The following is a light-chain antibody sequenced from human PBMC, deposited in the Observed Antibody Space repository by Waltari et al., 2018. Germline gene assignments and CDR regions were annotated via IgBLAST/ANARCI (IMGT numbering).Light chain of an antibody. CDR2: RAS. V-gene: IGKV1-5*03. Sequence: DIQMSQSPSPLSASVGDRVTITCRASQRISTWLAWYQQKPGKAPKLLISRASTLESGVPSRFAGSGSGTEFTLTISRLQPDDFGTYYCQLYNSYVMYTFGQGTKLDIK. J-gene: IGKJ2*01. CDR3: QLYNSYVMYT. CDR1: QRISTW.